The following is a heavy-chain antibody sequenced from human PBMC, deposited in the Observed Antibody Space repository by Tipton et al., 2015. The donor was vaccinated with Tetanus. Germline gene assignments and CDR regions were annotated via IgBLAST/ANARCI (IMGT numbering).Heavy chain of an antibody. CDR1: GYSFTSYW. V-gene: IGHV5-51*01. J-gene: IGHJ3*02. CDR3: ARTYYYDSSGYVDDAFDI. D-gene: IGHD3-22*01. Sequence: VQLVQSGAEVKKPGESLKISCKGSGYSFTSYWIGWVRQMPGKGLEWMGIIYPGDSDTRYSPSFQGQVTISADKSISTAYLQWSSLKASDTAMYYCARTYYYDSSGYVDDAFDIWGQGTMVPVSS. CDR2: IYPGDSDT.